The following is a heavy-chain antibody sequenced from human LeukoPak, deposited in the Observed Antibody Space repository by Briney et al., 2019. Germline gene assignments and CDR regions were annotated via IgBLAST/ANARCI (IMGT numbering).Heavy chain of an antibody. D-gene: IGHD1-14*01. CDR3: ARLAVPTGDFDY. CDR2: INHSGST. Sequence: SETLSLTCAVSNGSISSSNWWSWVRQPPGKGLEWIGEINHSGSTNYNPSLKSRVTISVDTSKNQFSLKLSSVTAADTAVYYCARLAVPTGDFDYWGQGTLVTVSS. J-gene: IGHJ4*02. V-gene: IGHV4-4*02. CDR1: NGSISSSNW.